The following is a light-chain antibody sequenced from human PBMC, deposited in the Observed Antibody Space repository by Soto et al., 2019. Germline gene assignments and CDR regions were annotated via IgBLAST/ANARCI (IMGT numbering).Light chain of an antibody. V-gene: IGLV2-14*03. Sequence: QSVLTQPASVSGSPGQSITISCTGTSSDVGGYNYVSWYQQHPGKAPKLMIYGVTSRPSGVSNRFTGSKSGNTASLTISGLQAEDEAHYYCSSYTTSSTWVFGGGTKLTVL. CDR2: GVT. CDR3: SSYTTSSTWV. J-gene: IGLJ3*02. CDR1: SSDVGGYNY.